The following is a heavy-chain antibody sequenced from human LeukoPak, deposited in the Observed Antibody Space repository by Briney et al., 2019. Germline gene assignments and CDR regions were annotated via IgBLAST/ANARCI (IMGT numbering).Heavy chain of an antibody. V-gene: IGHV4-4*07. CDR1: GGSISSYY. J-gene: IGHJ4*02. Sequence: PSETLSLTCTVSGGSISSYYWSWIRQPAGKGLEWIGRIYTSGSTNYNPSLKSRVTMSLDTSRNQFSLRLRSLTAADTAVYYCARANYIYGSLVYWGQGTLVTVSS. CDR3: ARANYIYGSLVY. D-gene: IGHD5-18*01. CDR2: IYTSGST.